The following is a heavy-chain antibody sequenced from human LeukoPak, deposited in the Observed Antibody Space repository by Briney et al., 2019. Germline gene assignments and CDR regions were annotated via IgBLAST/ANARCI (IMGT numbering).Heavy chain of an antibody. J-gene: IGHJ6*03. CDR2: IYTSGST. CDR1: GGSISSYY. Sequence: PSETLSLTCTVSGGSISSYYWSWIRQPAGKGLEWIGRIYTSGSTNYNPSLKSRVTMSVDTSKNQFSLNLTSVTAADTAVYYCARMAKYYYGSGSYSGIYYYYYMDVWGKGTTVTISS. CDR3: ARMAKYYYGSGSYSGIYYYYYMDV. D-gene: IGHD3-10*01. V-gene: IGHV4-4*07.